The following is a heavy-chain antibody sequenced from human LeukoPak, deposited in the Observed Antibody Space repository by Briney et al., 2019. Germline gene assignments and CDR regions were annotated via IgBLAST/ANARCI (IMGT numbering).Heavy chain of an antibody. J-gene: IGHJ1*01. CDR3: ARGGDYGGNPGYFQH. Sequence: ASVKVSCKASGYTFTGYYMHWVRQAPGQGLERMGWINPSGGSTSYAQKFQGRVTLTRDTSTSTVYMELSSLRSEDTAVYYCARGGDYGGNPGYFQHWGQGTLVTVSS. CDR2: INPSGGST. V-gene: IGHV1-46*01. CDR1: GYTFTGYY. D-gene: IGHD4-23*01.